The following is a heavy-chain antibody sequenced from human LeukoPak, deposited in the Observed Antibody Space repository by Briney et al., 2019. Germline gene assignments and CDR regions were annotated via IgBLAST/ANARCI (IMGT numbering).Heavy chain of an antibody. CDR1: GDSIDSSTYF. CDR2: IYHSGDT. J-gene: IGHJ4*02. Sequence: SETLSLTCTVSGDSIDSSTYFWGWIRQSPGKGLEWIATIYHSGDTFYPPSLQSRVTISVDIIKNQFSLKVNSVTAADTTVYYCARRGVGASPFDFWGQGTLVTVS. D-gene: IGHD1-26*01. V-gene: IGHV4-39*01. CDR3: ARRGVGASPFDF.